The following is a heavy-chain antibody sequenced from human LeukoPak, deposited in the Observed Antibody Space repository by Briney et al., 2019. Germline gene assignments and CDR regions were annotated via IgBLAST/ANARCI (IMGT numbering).Heavy chain of an antibody. V-gene: IGHV4-38-2*02. CDR2: NYHSGST. CDR1: GYSISSGFY. CDR3: ARGPPSPEENSSGWYLFY. Sequence: SETLSLTCTVSGYSISSGFYWGWTRQPPGKGLEWIGSNYHSGSTYYNPSLKSRVTISVDTSKNQFSLKLSSVTAADTAVYYCARGPPSPEENSSGWYLFYWGQGTLVTVSS. J-gene: IGHJ4*02. D-gene: IGHD6-19*01.